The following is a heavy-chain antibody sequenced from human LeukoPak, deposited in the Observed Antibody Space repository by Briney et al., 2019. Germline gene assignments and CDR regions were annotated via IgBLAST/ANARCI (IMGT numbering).Heavy chain of an antibody. CDR2: IGSDNTTI. J-gene: IGHJ4*02. Sequence: GGSLRLSCAASGFTFRRYTLNWVRQAPGKGLEWISYIGSDNTTIDYADSVNGRFTISRDNSKNMLHLQMSSLRAEDTAVYYCATLSDAIAAAGTRNYWGQGTLVTVSS. V-gene: IGHV3-48*01. CDR1: GFTFRRYT. CDR3: ATLSDAIAAAGTRNY. D-gene: IGHD6-13*01.